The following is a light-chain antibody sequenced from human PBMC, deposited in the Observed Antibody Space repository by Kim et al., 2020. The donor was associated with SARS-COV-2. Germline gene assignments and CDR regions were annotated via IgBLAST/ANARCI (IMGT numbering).Light chain of an antibody. CDR3: QQRDDCGA. J-gene: IGKJ4*01. Sequence: SLSPGERATLSCRASQTVNTYLAWYQQKPGQAPRLLIYEKSKRATGIPARFSSSGSGTDFTLTISSLEPEDFAIYYCQQRDDCGAFGRGTKVDIK. V-gene: IGKV3-11*01. CDR1: QTVNTY. CDR2: EKS.